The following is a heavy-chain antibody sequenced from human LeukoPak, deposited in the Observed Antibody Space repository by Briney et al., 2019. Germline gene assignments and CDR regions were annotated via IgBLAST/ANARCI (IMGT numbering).Heavy chain of an antibody. CDR3: ARGWLCFWHNSYADDNDFDI. Sequence: PSETLSLTCAVYGGSFSGYYWSGIRQVPGKGLEWIGEINQSGRTNYNPSLKSRVTISVDTSKNQISLKLSFVTATDTAIYYCARGWLCFWHNSYADDNDFDIWGQGTMVTVSS. CDR1: GGSFSGYY. CDR2: INQSGRT. J-gene: IGHJ3*02. D-gene: IGHD5-18*01. V-gene: IGHV4-34*01.